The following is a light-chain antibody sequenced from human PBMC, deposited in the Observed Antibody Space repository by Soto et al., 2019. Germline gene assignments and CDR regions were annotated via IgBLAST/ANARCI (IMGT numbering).Light chain of an antibody. J-gene: IGLJ1*01. CDR2: EVS. CDR3: SSYTSSSTYV. V-gene: IGLV2-14*01. CDR1: SSDVGGYNY. Sequence: QSALTQPASVSGSPGQSITISCTGTSSDVGGYNYVSWYQQHPGKVPKLMIYEVSSRPSGVSNRFSGSKSGNTASLTISGLQAEDEADYYCSSYTSSSTYVFGTGTKLTVL.